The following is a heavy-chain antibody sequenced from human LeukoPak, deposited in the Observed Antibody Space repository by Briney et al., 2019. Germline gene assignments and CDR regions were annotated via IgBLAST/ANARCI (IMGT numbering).Heavy chain of an antibody. Sequence: GGSLRLSCAASGFTFNTYSMNWVRQAPGKGLDWVSYISSSGTTIYYADSVKGRFTISRDNAKNSLYLQMNSLRAEDTAVYYCARGYYYGMDVWGQGTTVTVSS. J-gene: IGHJ6*02. CDR3: ARGYYYGMDV. V-gene: IGHV3-48*04. CDR2: ISSSGTTI. CDR1: GFTFNTYS.